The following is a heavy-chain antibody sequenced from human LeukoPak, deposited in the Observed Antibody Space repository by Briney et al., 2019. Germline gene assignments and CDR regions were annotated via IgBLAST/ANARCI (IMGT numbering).Heavy chain of an antibody. CDR3: AREGGSYYDSSGYYAIDY. CDR2: IKQDGSEK. CDR1: GFTFSSYW. V-gene: IGHV3-7*01. Sequence: GGSLRLSCAASGFTFSSYWMSWVRQAPGKGLEWVANIKQDGSEKYYVDSVKGRFTISRDNAKNSLYLQMNSLRAEDTAVYYCAREGGSYYDSSGYYAIDYWGRGTLVTVSS. J-gene: IGHJ4*02. D-gene: IGHD3-22*01.